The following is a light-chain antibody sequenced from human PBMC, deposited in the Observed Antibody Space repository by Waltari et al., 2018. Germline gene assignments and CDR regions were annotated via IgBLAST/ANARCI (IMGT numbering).Light chain of an antibody. Sequence: DIVMSQFPDSLAVSLGERATINCRSSQSIMYSSNNKNFLAWYQQKPGQSPKLLIYWASTRQSGVPDRFTGSWSGTDFTLTITSVQPEDVAIYYCQQYFITPFTFGPGTKVEIK. J-gene: IGKJ3*01. CDR1: QSIMYSSNNKNF. V-gene: IGKV4-1*01. CDR3: QQYFITPFT. CDR2: WAS.